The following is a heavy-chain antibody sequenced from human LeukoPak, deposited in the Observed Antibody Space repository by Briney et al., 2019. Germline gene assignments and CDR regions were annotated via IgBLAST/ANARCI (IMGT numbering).Heavy chain of an antibody. Sequence: GGSLTLSCAASGFTFYDYAMHWVRQVPGKGLEWVGGVNRDSTTIAYGDSVKGRFTIFRDNARNSLYLQMESLRTEDTALYYCAKDLAVGTTPRVYDFDVWGQGTMVTVS. CDR2: VNRDSTTI. D-gene: IGHD5/OR15-5a*01. J-gene: IGHJ3*01. CDR1: GFTFYDYA. V-gene: IGHV3-9*01. CDR3: AKDLAVGTTPRVYDFDV.